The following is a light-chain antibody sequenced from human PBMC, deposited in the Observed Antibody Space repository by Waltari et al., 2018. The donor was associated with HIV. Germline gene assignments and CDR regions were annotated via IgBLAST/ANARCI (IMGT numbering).Light chain of an antibody. CDR1: SSDVGGYNY. Sequence: QSALTQPAPVSGSPGQSITISCTGPSSDVGGYNYVSWYQQHPGKAPKLMIYDVSYRPSGVSNRFSGSKSGNTASLTISGLQAEDEADYYCSSYTSSSTLYVVFGGGTKLTVL. J-gene: IGLJ2*01. V-gene: IGLV2-14*01. CDR3: SSYTSSSTLYVV. CDR2: DVS.